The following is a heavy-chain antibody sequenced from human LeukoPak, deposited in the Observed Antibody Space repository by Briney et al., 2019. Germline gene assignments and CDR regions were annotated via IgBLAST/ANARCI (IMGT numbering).Heavy chain of an antibody. J-gene: IGHJ5*02. Sequence: SETLSLTCAVYGGSFSGYYWSWIRQPPGKGLEWIGEINHSGSTNYNPSLKSRVTISVDTSKNQFSLKLSSVTAADTAVYYCARGVPAAIRSWRPWFDPRGQGTLVTVSS. CDR2: INHSGST. V-gene: IGHV4-34*01. CDR3: ARGVPAAIRSWRPWFDP. CDR1: GGSFSGYY. D-gene: IGHD2-2*02.